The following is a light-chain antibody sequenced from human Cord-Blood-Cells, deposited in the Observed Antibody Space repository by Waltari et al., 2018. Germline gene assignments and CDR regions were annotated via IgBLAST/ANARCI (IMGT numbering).Light chain of an antibody. V-gene: IGLV2-14*01. CDR2: EVS. J-gene: IGLJ2*01. CDR1: SSDVGGYNY. Sequence: QSALTQPASVSGSPGQSITISCTGTSSDVGGYNYFPWYQQPPGKAPKLMIYEVSNRPSGVSNRFSGSKSGNTASLTISGLQAEDEADYYCSSYTSSSTLVFGGGTKLTVL. CDR3: SSYTSSSTLV.